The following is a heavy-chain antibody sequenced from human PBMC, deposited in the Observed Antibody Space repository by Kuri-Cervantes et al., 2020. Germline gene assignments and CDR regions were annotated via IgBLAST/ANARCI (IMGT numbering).Heavy chain of an antibody. D-gene: IGHD2-2*01. CDR2: ISYDGSNK. CDR3: ARDRPLCSTSCYGYYYYGMDV. Sequence: GGSLRLSCAASGFTFSSYGMHWVRQAPGKGLEWVAVISYDGSNKYYADSVKGRFTISRDNSKNTLYLQMNSLRSEDTAVYYCARDRPLCSTSCYGYYYYGMDVWGQGTTVTVSS. V-gene: IGHV3-30*03. J-gene: IGHJ6*02. CDR1: GFTFSSYG.